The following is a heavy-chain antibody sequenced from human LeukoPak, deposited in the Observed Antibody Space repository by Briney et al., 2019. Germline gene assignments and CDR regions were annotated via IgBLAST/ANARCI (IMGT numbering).Heavy chain of an antibody. CDR3: ANGHKSTAGAFSGYYYGMDV. CDR2: LSGDGGST. J-gene: IGHJ6*02. D-gene: IGHD2-2*01. V-gene: IGHV3-43*02. CDR1: GFTFEDYA. Sequence: PGGSLRLSCAASGFTFEDYAMHWARQAPGKGLVCVSLLSGDGGSTYYADSVKGRFTISRDNSKNSLYLQMNSLRPEDIALYYCANGHKSTAGAFSGYYYGMDVWGQGTTVTVSS.